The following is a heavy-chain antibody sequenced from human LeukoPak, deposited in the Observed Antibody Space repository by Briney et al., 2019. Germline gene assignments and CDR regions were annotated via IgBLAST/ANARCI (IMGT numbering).Heavy chain of an antibody. CDR3: ARLYSKLGMDV. D-gene: IGHD4-11*01. V-gene: IGHV3-64*01. Sequence: GGSLRLSCAASGFTFSRYTMPWVRQTPGKGLEYVSGIGINGGNTYYANSVKGRFTVSRNNLKNTLDLQMGSLRADDMAVYYCARLYSKLGMDVWGPGTTVTVSS. CDR1: GFTFSRYT. J-gene: IGHJ6*02. CDR2: IGINGGNT.